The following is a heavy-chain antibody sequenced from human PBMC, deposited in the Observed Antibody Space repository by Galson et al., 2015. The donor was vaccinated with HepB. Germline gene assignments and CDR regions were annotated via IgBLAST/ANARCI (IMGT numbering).Heavy chain of an antibody. D-gene: IGHD2-2*01. J-gene: IGHJ6*02. CDR2: ISAYNGNT. V-gene: IGHV1-18*01. Sequence: SVKVSCKASGYTFIDYGISWVRQAPGQGLEWMGWISAYNGNTKYAQKLQGRVTMTTDTSTSTAYMELRSLRSDDTAVYYCTRSVVPAAMGLGYYYDLDVWGQGTTVTVSS. CDR3: TRSVVPAAMGLGYYYDLDV. CDR1: GYTFIDYG.